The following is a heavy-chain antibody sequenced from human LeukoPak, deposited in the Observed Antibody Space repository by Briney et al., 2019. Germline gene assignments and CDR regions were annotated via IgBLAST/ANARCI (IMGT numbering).Heavy chain of an antibody. CDR1: GYTFTSYD. V-gene: IGHV1-8*01. CDR2: MNPNSGNT. J-gene: IGHJ5*02. CDR3: ARGVHDYVLWFDP. D-gene: IGHD3-16*01. Sequence: GASVKVSCKASGYTFTSYDINWLRQATGQGLEWMGWMNPNSGNTGYAQKFQGRVTMTRNTSISTAYMELSSLRSEDTAVYYCARGVHDYVLWFDPWGQGTLVTVSS.